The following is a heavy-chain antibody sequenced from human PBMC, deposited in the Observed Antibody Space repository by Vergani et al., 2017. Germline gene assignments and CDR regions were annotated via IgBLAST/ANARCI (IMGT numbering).Heavy chain of an antibody. D-gene: IGHD6-19*01. CDR2: ISAYNGNT. Sequence: QVQLVQSGAEVKKPGASVKVSCKASGYTFTSYGISWVRQAPGQGLEWMGWISAYNGNTNYAQKLQGRVTMTTDTSTSTPYMELRSLRSDDTAVYYCARGRIAVAGTGFDYYYYGMDVWGQGTTVTVSS. V-gene: IGHV1-18*01. J-gene: IGHJ6*02. CDR3: ARGRIAVAGTGFDYYYYGMDV. CDR1: GYTFTSYG.